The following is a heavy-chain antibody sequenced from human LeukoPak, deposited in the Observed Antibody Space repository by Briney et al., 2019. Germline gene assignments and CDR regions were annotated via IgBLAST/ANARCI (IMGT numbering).Heavy chain of an antibody. D-gene: IGHD2-15*01. CDR2: INPNSGGT. CDR1: GYTFTGYY. V-gene: IGHV1-2*02. CDR3: ARDVYCSGGSCYPQWFDP. Sequence: ASVKVSCKASGYTFTGYYMHWVRQAPGQGLEWMGWINPNSGGTNYAQKFQGRVTMTRDTSISTAYMELSRLRSDDTAVYYCARDVYCSGGSCYPQWFDPWGQGTLVTVSP. J-gene: IGHJ5*02.